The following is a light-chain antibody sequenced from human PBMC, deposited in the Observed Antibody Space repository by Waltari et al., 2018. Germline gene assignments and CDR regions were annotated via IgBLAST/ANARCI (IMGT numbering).Light chain of an antibody. CDR1: RIDVGGYNY. CDR3: TSYTSSSSSAYVV. V-gene: IGLV2-14*03. CDR2: DVN. J-gene: IGLJ2*01. Sequence: QSALTQPASVSGSPGQSITIPCTGTRIDVGGYNYVSWYQQHPGTTPKLIIFDVNRRPSGVSHRFSGSKSGNTASLTISGLQSEDEADYYCTSYTSSSSSAYVVFGGGTKLTVL.